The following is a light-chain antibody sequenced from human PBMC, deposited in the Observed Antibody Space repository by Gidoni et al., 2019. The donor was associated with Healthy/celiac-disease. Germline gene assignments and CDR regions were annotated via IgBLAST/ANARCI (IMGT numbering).Light chain of an antibody. CDR1: QGISSY. Sequence: DIQLTQSPSFLSASVGDRVTITCRASQGISSYLDWYQQKPGKAPKLLIYAASTLQSGVPSRFSGSGSGTEFTLTISSLQPEDFATYYCQQLNSYLPFTFGPGTKVDIK. CDR3: QQLNSYLPFT. CDR2: AAS. V-gene: IGKV1-9*01. J-gene: IGKJ3*01.